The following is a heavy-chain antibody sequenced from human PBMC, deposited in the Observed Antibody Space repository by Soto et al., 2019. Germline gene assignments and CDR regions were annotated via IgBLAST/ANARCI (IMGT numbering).Heavy chain of an antibody. CDR1: GYTFTTYA. CDR2: IIPIFGTA. CDR3: ARTWDGYSSGWYYYGMDV. D-gene: IGHD6-19*01. Sequence: SVKVSCKASGYTFTTYAISWVRQAPGQGLEWMGGIIPIFGTANYAQKFQGRVTITADESTSTAYMELSSLRSEDTAVYYCARTWDGYSSGWYYYGMDVWGQGITVTVSS. J-gene: IGHJ6*02. V-gene: IGHV1-69*13.